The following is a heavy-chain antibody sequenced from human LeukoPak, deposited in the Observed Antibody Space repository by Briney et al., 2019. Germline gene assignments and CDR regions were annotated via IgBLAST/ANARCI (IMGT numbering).Heavy chain of an antibody. CDR3: ARSCSSTSCFYYFDY. CDR1: GGTFSSYA. J-gene: IGHJ4*02. Sequence: ASVKVSCKASGGTFSSYAISWVRQAPGQGLEWMGGIIPIFGTASYAQKFQGRVTITTDESTSTAYMELSSLRSEDTAVYYCARSCSSTSCFYYFDYWGQGTLVTVSS. CDR2: IIPIFGTA. V-gene: IGHV1-69*05. D-gene: IGHD2-2*01.